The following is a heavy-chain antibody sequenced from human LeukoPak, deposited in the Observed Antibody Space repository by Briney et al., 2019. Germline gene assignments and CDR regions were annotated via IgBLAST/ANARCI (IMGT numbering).Heavy chain of an antibody. D-gene: IGHD3-22*01. CDR3: ARDLYDSSGYGY. Sequence: GGSLRLSCAASGFTFSSYSMNWVRQAPGKGLEWVSSISSSSSYIYYADSVKGRFTISRGNAKNSLYLQMNSLRAEDTAVYYCARDLYDSSGYGYWGQGTLVTVSS. V-gene: IGHV3-21*01. CDR2: ISSSSSYI. J-gene: IGHJ4*02. CDR1: GFTFSSYS.